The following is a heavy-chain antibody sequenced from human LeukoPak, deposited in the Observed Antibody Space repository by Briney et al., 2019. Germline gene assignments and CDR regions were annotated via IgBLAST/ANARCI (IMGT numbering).Heavy chain of an antibody. Sequence: PGGSLRLSCAASGFTFSSYAMSWVRQAPGKGLEWVSAINGSGGSTYYADSVKGRFTISRDNSKNTLYLQMNSLRAEDTAVYYCAKRRSNSSSSLSFDYWGQGTLVTVSS. CDR1: GFTFSSYA. CDR2: INGSGGST. CDR3: AKRRSNSSSSLSFDY. J-gene: IGHJ4*02. D-gene: IGHD6-13*01. V-gene: IGHV3-23*01.